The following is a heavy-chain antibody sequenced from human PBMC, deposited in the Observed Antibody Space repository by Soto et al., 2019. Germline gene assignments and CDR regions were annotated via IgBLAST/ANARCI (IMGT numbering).Heavy chain of an antibody. Sequence: EVQLLESGGGLVQPGGSLRLSCAASGFTFNIYAMSWVRQAPGKGLEWVSSIVGSGTSTYYADSVKGRFTISRDNSKNTLYLQMNSLRAGDAALYYCAKDLYAPYDAFDIWGLGTTVIVSS. CDR2: IVGSGTST. CDR1: GFTFNIYA. J-gene: IGHJ3*02. D-gene: IGHD3-16*01. CDR3: AKDLYAPYDAFDI. V-gene: IGHV3-23*01.